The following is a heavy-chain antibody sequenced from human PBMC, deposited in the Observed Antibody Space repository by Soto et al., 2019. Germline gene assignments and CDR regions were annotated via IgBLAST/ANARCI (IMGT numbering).Heavy chain of an antibody. CDR2: ISGSGGST. D-gene: IGHD3-16*02. CDR3: AKDHDDYIWGSYRKFDY. Sequence: GGSLRLSCAASGFTFSSYAMSWVRQAPGKGLEWVSAISGSGGSTYYADSVKGRFTISRDNSKNTLYLQMNSLRAEDTAVYYCAKDHDDYIWGSYRKFDYWGQGTLVTVSS. V-gene: IGHV3-23*01. CDR1: GFTFSSYA. J-gene: IGHJ4*02.